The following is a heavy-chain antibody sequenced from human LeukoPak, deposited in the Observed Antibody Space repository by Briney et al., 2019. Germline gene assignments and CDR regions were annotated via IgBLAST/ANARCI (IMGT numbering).Heavy chain of an antibody. Sequence: PGGSLRLSCAASGFTFSDYYMSWIRQAPGKGLEWVSYISSSSSYTNYADSVKGRFTISRDNAKNSLYLQMNSLRVEDTAVYYCARARGNYYGSGSYYSPSDYWGQGTLVTVSS. J-gene: IGHJ4*02. D-gene: IGHD3-10*01. CDR3: ARARGNYYGSGSYYSPSDY. CDR2: ISSSSSYT. V-gene: IGHV3-11*06. CDR1: GFTFSDYY.